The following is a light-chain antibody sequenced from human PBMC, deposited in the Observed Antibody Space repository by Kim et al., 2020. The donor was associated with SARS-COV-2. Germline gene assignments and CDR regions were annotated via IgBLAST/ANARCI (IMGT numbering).Light chain of an antibody. Sequence: DIQMTQSPSSLSASVGDRVTITCRASQNINNPLNWYQQKPGIAPKLLIYSVSALQSGVPSRFSGSGSGTYFTLTISSLQPEDVATYYCQQSYGALTWTFGQGTKVDIK. CDR1: QNINNP. CDR3: QQSYGALTWT. CDR2: SVS. J-gene: IGKJ1*01. V-gene: IGKV1-39*01.